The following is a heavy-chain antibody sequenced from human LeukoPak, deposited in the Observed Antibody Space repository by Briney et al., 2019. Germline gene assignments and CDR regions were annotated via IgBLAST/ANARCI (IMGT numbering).Heavy chain of an antibody. CDR2: ISGSGGST. CDR1: GFSFSTYG. CDR3: AKASSSSWYLFDY. D-gene: IGHD6-13*01. Sequence: GGSLRLSCAASGFSFSTYGMSWVRQAPGKGLEWVSTISGSGGSTYYADSVKGRFTISRDNSKNALSLQMNSLRAEDTAVYYCAKASSSSWYLFDYWGQGTLVIVSS. V-gene: IGHV3-23*01. J-gene: IGHJ4*02.